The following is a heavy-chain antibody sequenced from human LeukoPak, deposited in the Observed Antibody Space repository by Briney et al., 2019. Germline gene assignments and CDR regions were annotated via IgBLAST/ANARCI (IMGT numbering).Heavy chain of an antibody. Sequence: GASVKVSCKASGYTFTSYGISWVRQAPGQGLEWMGWISAYDGNTNYAQKLQGRVTMTTDTSTSTAYMELRSLRSDGTAVYYCARSGYYDSSGYYYGYWGQGTLVTVSS. D-gene: IGHD3-22*01. V-gene: IGHV1-18*01. CDR3: ARSGYYDSSGYYYGY. J-gene: IGHJ4*02. CDR2: ISAYDGNT. CDR1: GYTFTSYG.